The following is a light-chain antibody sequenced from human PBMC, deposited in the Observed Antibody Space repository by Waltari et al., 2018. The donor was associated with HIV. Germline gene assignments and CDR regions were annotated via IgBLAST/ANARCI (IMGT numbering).Light chain of an antibody. V-gene: IGLV9-49*03. Sequence: QPVLPQPPSASASLEAPVTLTCTLTSAYGHYNVACYHQRPRKGPRCVMRVGTGGIVGSKGDGIPDRFSVLGSGLNRYLTIKNIQEEDESDYHCGADHGSWKNFAWAFGGGTKLTVL. CDR1: SAYGHYN. CDR3: GADHGSWKNFAWA. J-gene: IGLJ3*02. CDR2: VGTGGIVG.